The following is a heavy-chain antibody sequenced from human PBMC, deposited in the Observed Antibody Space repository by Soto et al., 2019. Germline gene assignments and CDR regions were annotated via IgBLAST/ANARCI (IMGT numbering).Heavy chain of an antibody. J-gene: IGHJ6*03. V-gene: IGHV3-23*01. D-gene: IGHD3-10*01. Sequence: GGSLRLSCAASGFTFSSYAMSWVRQAPGKGLEWVSAISGSGGSTYYADSVKGRFTISRDNSKNTLYLQMNSLRAEDMAVYYCAKYRGVRGVIIIYYYYYMDVWGKGTTVTVSS. CDR2: ISGSGGST. CDR1: GFTFSSYA. CDR3: AKYRGVRGVIIIYYYYYMDV.